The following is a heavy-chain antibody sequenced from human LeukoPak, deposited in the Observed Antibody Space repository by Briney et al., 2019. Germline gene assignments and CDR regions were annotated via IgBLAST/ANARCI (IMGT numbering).Heavy chain of an antibody. Sequence: ASVKVSCKASGGTFSSYAISWVRQAPGQGLEWMGRIIPILGIANYAQKFQGRVTITADKSTSTAYMELSSLRSEDTAVYYCARGALWFGESFPFDYWGQGTLVTVSS. CDR3: ARGALWFGESFPFDY. CDR2: IIPILGIA. J-gene: IGHJ4*02. D-gene: IGHD3-10*01. V-gene: IGHV1-69*04. CDR1: GGTFSSYA.